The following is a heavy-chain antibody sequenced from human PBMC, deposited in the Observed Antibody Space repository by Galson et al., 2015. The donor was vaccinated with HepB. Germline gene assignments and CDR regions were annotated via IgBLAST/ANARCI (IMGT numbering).Heavy chain of an antibody. CDR2: IYPGDSDT. CDR3: ARRGATLEWFDP. J-gene: IGHJ5*02. D-gene: IGHD3-3*01. V-gene: IGHV5-51*01. CDR1: GYTFSNYW. Sequence: QSGAEVKKPGESLKISCKGSGYTFSNYWIGWVRQMPGKGLEWMGIIYPGDSDTRYNPSFQGQVTISADKSVSTAYLQWSSLKASDTAIYYCARRGATLEWFDPWGQGTLVMVSS.